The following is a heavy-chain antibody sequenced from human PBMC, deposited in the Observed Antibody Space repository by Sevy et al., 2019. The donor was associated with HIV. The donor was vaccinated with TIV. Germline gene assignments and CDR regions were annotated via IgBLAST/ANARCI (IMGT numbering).Heavy chain of an antibody. J-gene: IGHJ6*02. CDR1: NYSISSGYY. D-gene: IGHD2-21*02. V-gene: IGHV4-38-2*01. CDR2: GYHGGST. Sequence: SETLSLTCAVSNYSISSGYYWGWIRQPPGKGLEWIGNGYHGGSTYYNPSLQSRVTISLDTSKNHFSLRLRSVTAVDTAVYYCARASGGDRLDYYGMDVWGQGTTVTVSS. CDR3: ARASGGDRLDYYGMDV.